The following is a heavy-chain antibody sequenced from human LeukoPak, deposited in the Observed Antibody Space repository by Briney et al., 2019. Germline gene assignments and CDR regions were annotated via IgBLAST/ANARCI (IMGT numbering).Heavy chain of an antibody. CDR3: ATGLEMATITDAFDI. V-gene: IGHV1-24*01. J-gene: IGHJ3*02. D-gene: IGHD5-24*01. CDR2: FDPEDGET. CDR1: GYTLTELS. Sequence: ASVKVSCKVSGYTLTELSMHWVRQAPGKGLEWMGGFDPEDGETIYAQKFQGRVTMTEDTSTDTAYMELSSLRSEDTAVYYCATGLEMATITDAFDIWGQGTMVTVPS.